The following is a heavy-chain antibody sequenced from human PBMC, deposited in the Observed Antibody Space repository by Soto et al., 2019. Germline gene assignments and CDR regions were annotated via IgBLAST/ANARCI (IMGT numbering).Heavy chain of an antibody. V-gene: IGHV4-34*01. CDR3: VRGQPHRITIFEVVIRSYDYGMDV. CDR1: GGSFTGYY. CDR2: INYRGSS. Sequence: QVQLQQWGAGLLKPSETLSLTCAVYGGSFTGYYWTWIRQTPGKGLEWIGEINYRGSSYYNPSLESRISMAVDTSKNQFSLKLRSVTAADTAVYFCVRGQPHRITIFEVVIRSYDYGMDVWGRGTMVTVSS. D-gene: IGHD3-3*02. J-gene: IGHJ6*02.